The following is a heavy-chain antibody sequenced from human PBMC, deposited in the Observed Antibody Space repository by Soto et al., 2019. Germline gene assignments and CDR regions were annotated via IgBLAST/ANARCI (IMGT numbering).Heavy chain of an antibody. Sequence: SETLSLTCTVSGGSISSGGYYWSWIRQHPGKGLEWIGYIYYSGSTYYNPSLKSRVTISVDTSKNQFSLKLSSVTAADTAVYYCARDKMGSRSSEGLDYWGQGTLVTVSS. CDR3: ARDKMGSRSSEGLDY. D-gene: IGHD3-22*01. V-gene: IGHV4-31*03. CDR1: GGSISSGGYY. CDR2: IYYSGST. J-gene: IGHJ4*02.